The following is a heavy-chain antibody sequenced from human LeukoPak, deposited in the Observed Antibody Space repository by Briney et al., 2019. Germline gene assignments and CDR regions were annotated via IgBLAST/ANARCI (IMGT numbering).Heavy chain of an antibody. CDR2: IRYDGSYK. CDR3: TKEDWGSFDY. Sequence: TGGSLRLSCAASGFTLGTHGMHWVRQAPGKGLEWVAFIRYDGSYKYYADSVKGRFTISRDNSKNTLYLQMTSLRAEDTAVYYCTKEDWGSFDYWGQGTLVTVSS. D-gene: IGHD3/OR15-3a*01. J-gene: IGHJ4*02. CDR1: GFTLGTHG. V-gene: IGHV3-30*02.